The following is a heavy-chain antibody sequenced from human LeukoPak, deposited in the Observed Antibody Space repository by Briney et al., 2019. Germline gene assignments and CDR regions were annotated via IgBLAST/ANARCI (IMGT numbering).Heavy chain of an antibody. J-gene: IGHJ3*02. CDR1: GFTFISYW. CDR3: SRGGLFDFLSGSLLSDI. Sequence: PGGSLRLSCAASGFTFISYWMNWVRQAPGKGLEWVANINQDGSEKLYVDSVKGRFTISRDNAKNSLYLQMDSLRTEDTAVYYCSRGGLFDFLSGSLLSDIWGHGTMVTVSS. D-gene: IGHD3-3*01. V-gene: IGHV3-7*01. CDR2: INQDGSEK.